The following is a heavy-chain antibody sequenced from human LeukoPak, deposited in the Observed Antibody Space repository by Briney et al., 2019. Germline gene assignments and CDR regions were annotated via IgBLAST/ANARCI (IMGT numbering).Heavy chain of an antibody. V-gene: IGHV4-59*01. CDR1: GGSISSYY. Sequence: KPSETLSLTCTVSGGSISSYYWSWIRQPPGKGLEWIGYIYYSGSTNYNPSLKSRVTISVDTSKNQFSLKLSSVTPADTAVYYCARETLAYCGGDCYSDGMDVWGQGTTVTVSS. CDR3: ARETLAYCGGDCYSDGMDV. J-gene: IGHJ6*02. D-gene: IGHD2-21*02. CDR2: IYYSGST.